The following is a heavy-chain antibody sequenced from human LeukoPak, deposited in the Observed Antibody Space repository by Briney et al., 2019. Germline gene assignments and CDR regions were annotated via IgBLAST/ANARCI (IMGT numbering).Heavy chain of an antibody. CDR2: INPSGGST. CDR3: ARDRGFYFDY. V-gene: IGHV1-46*01. CDR1: GYTFTSYY. Sequence: GASVKVSCKASGYTFTSYYMHWVRQAPGQGLVWMGIINPSGGSTSYAQKFQGRVTMTRDTSTCTVYMELSSLRSEDTAVYYCARDRGFYFDYWGQGTLVTVSS. D-gene: IGHD1-26*01. J-gene: IGHJ4*02.